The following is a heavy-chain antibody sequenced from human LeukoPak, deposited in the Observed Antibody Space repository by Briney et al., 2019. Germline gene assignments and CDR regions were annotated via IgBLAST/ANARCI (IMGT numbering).Heavy chain of an antibody. CDR2: ISSSSSYI. Sequence: PGGSLRLSCAASGFTFSSYSMNWVRQAPGKGLEWVSSISSSSSYIYYADSVKGRFTISRDNAKNSLYLQMNSLRAEDTAVYYCARANTGYSSSSVPSYYYYMDVWGKGTTVTVSS. J-gene: IGHJ6*03. D-gene: IGHD6-13*01. CDR1: GFTFSSYS. V-gene: IGHV3-21*01. CDR3: ARANTGYSSSSVPSYYYYMDV.